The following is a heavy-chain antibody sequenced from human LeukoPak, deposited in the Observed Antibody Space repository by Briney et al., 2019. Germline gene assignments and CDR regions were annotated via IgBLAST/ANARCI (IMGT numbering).Heavy chain of an antibody. J-gene: IGHJ5*02. Sequence: SETLSLTCTVSGGSISSYYWSWIRQPPGKGLEGSGYIYYSGSTNYKPSLKSRVTISVDTSKNQFSLKLSSVTAADTAVYYCARGGYYGSGNDFRFDPWGQGTLVTVSS. V-gene: IGHV4-59*01. CDR2: IYYSGST. CDR1: GGSISSYY. D-gene: IGHD3-10*01. CDR3: ARGGYYGSGNDFRFDP.